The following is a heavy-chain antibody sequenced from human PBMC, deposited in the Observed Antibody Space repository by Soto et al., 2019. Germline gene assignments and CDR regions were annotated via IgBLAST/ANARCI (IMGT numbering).Heavy chain of an antibody. CDR1: GFTLSDYY. D-gene: IGHD6-19*01. J-gene: IGHJ4*02. V-gene: IGHV3-11*04. CDR2: ISSHGRDI. CDR3: ARGAALAGKLDL. Sequence: GGSLRLSCAASGFTLSDYYMTWIRQAPGSGLEWVSSISSHGRDIFYADSVKGRFAISRDNAKDSLHLQMNSLTGEDSAVYYCARGAALAGKLDLWGQGTLVTVSS.